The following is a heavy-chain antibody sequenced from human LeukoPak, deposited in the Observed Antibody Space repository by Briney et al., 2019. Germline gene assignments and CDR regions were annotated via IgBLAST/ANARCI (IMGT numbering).Heavy chain of an antibody. Sequence: GGSLRLSCAACGFTFRSYAMHWVRQAPGKGLEWVAVISYDGSKKFYADSVKGRFSISRDNSKNTLYLQMNSLRAEDTAVYYCARDHDSSGYFDYWGQGTLVTVSS. D-gene: IGHD3-22*01. CDR2: ISYDGSKK. CDR3: ARDHDSSGYFDY. J-gene: IGHJ4*02. V-gene: IGHV3-30*04. CDR1: GFTFRSYA.